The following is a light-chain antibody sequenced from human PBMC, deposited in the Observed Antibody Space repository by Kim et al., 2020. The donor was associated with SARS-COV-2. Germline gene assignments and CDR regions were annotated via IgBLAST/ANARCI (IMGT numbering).Light chain of an antibody. V-gene: IGKV3-20*01. J-gene: IGKJ1*01. CDR1: QTLSSSF. CDR3: QQYKTSPLT. Sequence: EIVLTQSPGTLSLSPCERATLSCRASQTLSSSFLAWYQQKPGQTPRLLIYGASARATGIPDRFSGTGSGTDFTFTISRLEPEDFAVYYCQQYKTSPLTYGQGTNV. CDR2: GAS.